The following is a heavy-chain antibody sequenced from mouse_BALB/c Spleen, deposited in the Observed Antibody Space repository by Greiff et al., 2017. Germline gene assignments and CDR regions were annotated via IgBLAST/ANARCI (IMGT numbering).Heavy chain of an antibody. CDR3: ARGAY. Sequence: EVKLQESGGGLVQPGGSWKLSCAASGFTFSDYGMAWVRQAPGKGPEWVAFISNLAYSIYYADTVTGRFTISRENAKNTLYLEMSSLRSEDTAMYYCARGAYWGQGTLVTVSA. CDR2: ISNLAYSI. CDR1: GFTFSDYG. V-gene: IGHV5-15*02. J-gene: IGHJ3*01.